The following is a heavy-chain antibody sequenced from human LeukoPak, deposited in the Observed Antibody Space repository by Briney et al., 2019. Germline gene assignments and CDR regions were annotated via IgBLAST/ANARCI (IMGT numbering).Heavy chain of an antibody. V-gene: IGHV1-69*13. CDR3: AREDTAMVFDY. CDR1: GGTFSSYA. CDR2: IIPIFGTA. D-gene: IGHD5-18*01. J-gene: IGHJ4*02. Sequence: ASVKVSCRASGGTFSSYAISWVRQAPGQGLEWMGGIIPIFGTANYAQKFQGRVTITADESTSTAYMELSSLRSEDTAVYYCAREDTAMVFDYWGQGTLVTVSS.